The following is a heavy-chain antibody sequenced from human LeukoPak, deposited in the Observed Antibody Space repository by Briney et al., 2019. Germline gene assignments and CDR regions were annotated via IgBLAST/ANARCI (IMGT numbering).Heavy chain of an antibody. Sequence: SETLSLTCAVYGGSFSGYYWSWIRQPPGKGLEWIGEINHSGSTNYSPSLKSRVTISVDTSKNQFSLKLSSVTAADTAVYYCARRVWGDGTTHTLDYWGQGTLVTVSS. D-gene: IGHD1-1*01. CDR3: ARRVWGDGTTHTLDY. V-gene: IGHV4-34*01. CDR1: GGSFSGYY. J-gene: IGHJ4*02. CDR2: INHSGST.